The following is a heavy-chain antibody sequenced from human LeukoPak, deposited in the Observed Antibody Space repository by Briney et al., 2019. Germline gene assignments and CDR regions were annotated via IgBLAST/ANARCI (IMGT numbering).Heavy chain of an antibody. D-gene: IGHD4-17*01. CDR3: AGGGMLYGDYVGGWFDP. V-gene: IGHV1-18*01. CDR1: GYTFTSYG. J-gene: IGHJ5*02. CDR2: ISAYNGNT. Sequence: ASVKVSCKASGYTFTSYGISWVRQAPGQGLEWMGWISAYNGNTNYAQKLQGRVTMTTDTSTSTAYMELRSLRSDDTAVYYCAGGGMLYGDYVGGWFDPWGQGTLVTVSS.